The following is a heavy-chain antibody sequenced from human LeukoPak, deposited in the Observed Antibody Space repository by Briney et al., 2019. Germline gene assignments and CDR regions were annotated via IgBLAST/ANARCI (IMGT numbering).Heavy chain of an antibody. V-gene: IGHV3-30*03. CDR3: ARDVDTAPLGL. J-gene: IGHJ4*02. CDR2: ISYDGSNE. D-gene: IGHD5-18*01. CDR1: GFTFSTYG. Sequence: GGSLRLSCAASGFTFSTYGMHWVRQAPGKGLEWVAVISYDGSNEYYADSVKGRFTISRDNSKNTLYLQMSSLRAEDTAVYYCARDVDTAPLGLWGQGTLVTVSS.